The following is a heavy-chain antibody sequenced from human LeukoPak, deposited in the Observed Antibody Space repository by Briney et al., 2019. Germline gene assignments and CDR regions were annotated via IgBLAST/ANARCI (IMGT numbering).Heavy chain of an antibody. J-gene: IGHJ1*01. Sequence: PGGSLRLSCAASGFTFSSYGMHWVRQAPGKGLEWVAVIWYDGSNKYYADSVKGRFTISRDNSKDTLYLQMNSLRAEDTAVYYCAQQLGYCSGGNCYFTYWGQGTLVTVSS. CDR3: AQQLGYCSGGNCYFTY. V-gene: IGHV3-33*06. CDR1: GFTFSSYG. CDR2: IWYDGSNK. D-gene: IGHD2-15*01.